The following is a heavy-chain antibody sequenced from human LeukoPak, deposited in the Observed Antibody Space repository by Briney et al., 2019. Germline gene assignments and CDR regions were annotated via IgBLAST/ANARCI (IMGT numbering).Heavy chain of an antibody. Sequence: SETLSLTCAVSGYSISSGYYWGWIRQPPGKGLEWIGSIYHSGSTYYNPSLKSRVTISVDTSKNQFSLKLSSVTAADTAVYYCARGGNWSDPWGQGTLVTVSS. CDR1: GYSISSGYY. J-gene: IGHJ5*02. D-gene: IGHD3-16*01. CDR2: IYHSGST. CDR3: ARGGNWSDP. V-gene: IGHV4-38-2*01.